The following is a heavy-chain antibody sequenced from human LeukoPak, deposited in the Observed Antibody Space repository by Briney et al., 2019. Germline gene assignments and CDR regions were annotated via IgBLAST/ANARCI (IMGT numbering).Heavy chain of an antibody. CDR1: GYTFTSYY. J-gene: IGHJ5*02. D-gene: IGHD3-10*01. CDR3: AREPRYYGSGRHWFDP. Sequence: ASVKVSCKASGYTFTSYYMHWVRRAPGQGLEWMGIINPSGGSTSYAQKFQGRVTMTRDTSISTAYMELSRLRSDDTAVYYCAREPRYYGSGRHWFDPWGQGTLVTVSS. V-gene: IGHV1-46*01. CDR2: INPSGGST.